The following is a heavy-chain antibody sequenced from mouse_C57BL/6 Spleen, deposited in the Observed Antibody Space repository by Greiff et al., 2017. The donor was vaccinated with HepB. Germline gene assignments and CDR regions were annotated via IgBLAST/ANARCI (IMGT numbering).Heavy chain of an antibody. V-gene: IGHV1-59*01. J-gene: IGHJ3*01. CDR2: IDPSDSYT. CDR1: GYTFTSYW. Sequence: VQLQQPGAELVRPGTSVKLSCKASGYTFTSYWMHWVKQRPGQGLEWIGVIDPSDSYTNYNQKFKGKATLTVDTSSSTAYMQLSSLTSEDSAVYYCTRSYDCYNWFAYWGQGTLVTVSA. CDR3: TRSYDCYNWFAY. D-gene: IGHD2-3*01.